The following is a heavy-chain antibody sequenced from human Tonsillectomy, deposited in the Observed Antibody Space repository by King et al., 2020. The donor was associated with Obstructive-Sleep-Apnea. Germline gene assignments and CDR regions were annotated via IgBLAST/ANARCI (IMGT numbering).Heavy chain of an antibody. J-gene: IGHJ3*02. CDR2: MYHSGST. Sequence: LQLQESGSGLVKPSQTLSLTCAVSGGSISSGGYSWSWIRQPPGKGLEWIGYMYHSGSTYYNPSLKSRVTISVDRSKNQFSLKLSSVTAADTAVYYCARGGGYYGSGSYPDAFDIWGQGTMVIVSS. CDR3: ARGGGYYGSGSYPDAFDI. CDR1: GGSISSGGYS. D-gene: IGHD3-10*01. V-gene: IGHV4-30-2*01.